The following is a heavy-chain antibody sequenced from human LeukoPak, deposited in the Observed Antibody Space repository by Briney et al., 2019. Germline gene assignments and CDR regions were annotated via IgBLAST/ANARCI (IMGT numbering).Heavy chain of an antibody. J-gene: IGHJ5*02. V-gene: IGHV1-2*02. CDR1: GYTFTGYY. D-gene: IGHD2-2*01. CDR2: INPNSGGT. Sequence: ASVKVSCKASGYTFTGYYMHWVRQAPGQGLEWMGWINPNSGGTNYAQKFQGRVTMTRDTSISTAYMELSRLRSDDTAVYYCARDYEKMPYCSSTSCPFRGRWWFDPWGQGTLVTVSS. CDR3: ARDYEKMPYCSSTSCPFRGRWWFDP.